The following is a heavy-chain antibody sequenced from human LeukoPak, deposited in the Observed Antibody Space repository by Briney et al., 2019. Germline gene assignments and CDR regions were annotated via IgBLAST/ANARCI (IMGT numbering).Heavy chain of an antibody. CDR1: GYTFTGYY. CDR2: INPNSGGT. Sequence: ASVKVSCKASGYTFTGYYMHWVRQAPGQGLEWMGRINPNSGGTNYAQKFQGRVTMTRDTSISTAYMELSWLRSDDTAVYYCARDNRDGYNLAYWGQGTLVTVSS. D-gene: IGHD5-24*01. CDR3: ARDNRDGYNLAY. J-gene: IGHJ4*02. V-gene: IGHV1-2*06.